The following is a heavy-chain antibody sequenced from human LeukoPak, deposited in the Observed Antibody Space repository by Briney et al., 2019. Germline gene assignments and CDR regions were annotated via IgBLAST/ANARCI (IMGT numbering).Heavy chain of an antibody. Sequence: VASVKVSCKASGGTFSSYAISWVRQAPGQGLEWMGRIIPILGIANYAQKFQGRVTITAEKSTSTAYMELSSLRSEDTAVYYCAAGLPLDYWGQGTLVTVSS. D-gene: IGHD3-16*01. CDR1: GGTFSSYA. V-gene: IGHV1-69*04. CDR3: AAGLPLDY. CDR2: IIPILGIA. J-gene: IGHJ4*02.